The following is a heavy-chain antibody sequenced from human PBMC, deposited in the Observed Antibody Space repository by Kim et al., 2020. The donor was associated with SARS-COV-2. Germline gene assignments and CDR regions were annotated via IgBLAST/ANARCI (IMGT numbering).Heavy chain of an antibody. CDR1: GFTFSSYG. Sequence: GGSLRLSCAASGFTFSSYGMHWVRQAPGKGLEWVAVISYDGSNKYYADSVKGRFTISRDNSKNTLYLQMNSLRAEDTAVYYCANDRGGYVDFDYWGQGNL. CDR2: ISYDGSNK. V-gene: IGHV3-30*18. CDR3: ANDRGGYVDFDY. J-gene: IGHJ4*02. D-gene: IGHD5-12*01.